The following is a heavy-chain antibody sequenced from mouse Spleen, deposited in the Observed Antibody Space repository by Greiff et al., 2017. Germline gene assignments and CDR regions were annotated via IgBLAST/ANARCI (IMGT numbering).Heavy chain of an antibody. V-gene: IGHV14-4*01. CDR2: IDPENGDT. CDR3: TTGYEGRR. Sequence: EVQLQESGAELVRPGASVKLSCTASGFNIKDDYMHWVKQRPEQGLEWIGWIDPENGDTEYASKFQGKATITADTSSNTAYLQLSSLTSEDTAVYYCTTGYEGRRWGQGTLVTVSA. J-gene: IGHJ3*02. D-gene: IGHD2-10*02. CDR1: GFNIKDDY.